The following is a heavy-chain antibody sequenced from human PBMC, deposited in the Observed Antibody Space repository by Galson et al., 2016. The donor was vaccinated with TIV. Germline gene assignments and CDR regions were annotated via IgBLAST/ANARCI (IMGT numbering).Heavy chain of an antibody. Sequence: SLRLSCAASGFIVSDNYINWVRQAPGKGLEWVSVLYRGDGTQYADSVRGRLTVSRDTSKNTVYLQMNSLTIADTGVYYCSRDRRYCGNECYLQYYYGLDVWGQGTTVTVSS. CDR1: GFIVSDNY. V-gene: IGHV3-66*02. J-gene: IGHJ6*02. CDR3: SRDRRYCGNECYLQYYYGLDV. CDR2: LYRGDGT. D-gene: IGHD2-21*01.